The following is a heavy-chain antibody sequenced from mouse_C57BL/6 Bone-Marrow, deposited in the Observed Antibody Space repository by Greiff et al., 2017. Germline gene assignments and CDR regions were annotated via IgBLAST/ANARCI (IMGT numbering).Heavy chain of an antibody. CDR3: ARKAYYSNYCFAY. Sequence: DVKLVESGGGLVKPGGSLKLSCAASGFTFSDYGMHWVRQAPEKGLEWVAYISSGSSTIYYADTVKGRFTISRDNAKNTLFLQMTSLRSEDTAMYYCARKAYYSNYCFAYWGQGTLVTVSA. J-gene: IGHJ3*01. CDR2: ISSGSSTI. CDR1: GFTFSDYG. D-gene: IGHD2-5*01. V-gene: IGHV5-17*01.